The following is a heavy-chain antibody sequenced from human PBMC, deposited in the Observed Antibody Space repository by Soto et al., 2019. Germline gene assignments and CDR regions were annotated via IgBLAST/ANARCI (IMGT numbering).Heavy chain of an antibody. CDR1: GFTFSSYA. CDR2: ISGSGGST. V-gene: IGHV3-23*01. Sequence: GGSLRLSWAASGFTFSSYAMSWVRQAPGKGLEWVSAISGSGGSTYYADSVKGRFTISRDNSKNTLYLQMNSLRAEDTAVYYCAKDVHYYDRPQDAFDNWGQGTMVTVSS. J-gene: IGHJ3*02. CDR3: AKDVHYYDRPQDAFDN. D-gene: IGHD3-22*01.